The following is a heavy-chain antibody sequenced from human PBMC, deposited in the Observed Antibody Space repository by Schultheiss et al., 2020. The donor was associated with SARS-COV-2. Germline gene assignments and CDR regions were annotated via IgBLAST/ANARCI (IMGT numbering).Heavy chain of an antibody. D-gene: IGHD3-9*01. J-gene: IGHJ4*02. CDR1: GFTFSSYS. CDR2: ISSSSSYI. V-gene: IGHV3-21*01. CDR3: ARDVRGDILTGSLYYFDY. Sequence: GGSLRLSCAASGFTFSSYSMNWVRQAPGKGLEWVSSISSSSSYIYYADSVKGRFTISRDNAKNSLYLQMNSLRAEDTAVYYCARDVRGDILTGSLYYFDYWGQGTLVTVSS.